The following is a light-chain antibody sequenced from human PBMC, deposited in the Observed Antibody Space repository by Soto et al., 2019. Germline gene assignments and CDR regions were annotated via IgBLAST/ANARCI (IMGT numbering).Light chain of an antibody. CDR1: QGISNA. CDR3: QQFSGYPV. J-gene: IGKJ5*01. Sequence: AIQLTQSPSSMSASVGDRVTITCRASQGISNALAWYQQKPGKAPKLLIYDASSLESGVPSRFSGSGSGTDFTLTISSLQPEDFATYYCQQFSGYPVFGQGTRLEIK. CDR2: DAS. V-gene: IGKV1-13*02.